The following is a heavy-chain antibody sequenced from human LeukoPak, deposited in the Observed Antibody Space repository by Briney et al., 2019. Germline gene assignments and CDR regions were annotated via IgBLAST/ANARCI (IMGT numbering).Heavy chain of an antibody. D-gene: IGHD2-21*02. Sequence: SGGSLRLSCAASGFTFSSYAMHWVRQAPGKGLEWVAVILYDGSNKYYADSVKGRFTISRDNSKNTLYLQMNSLRAEDTAVYYCARDHDCGGDCSPDYWGQGTLVTVSS. V-gene: IGHV3-30-3*01. J-gene: IGHJ4*02. CDR3: ARDHDCGGDCSPDY. CDR2: ILYDGSNK. CDR1: GFTFSSYA.